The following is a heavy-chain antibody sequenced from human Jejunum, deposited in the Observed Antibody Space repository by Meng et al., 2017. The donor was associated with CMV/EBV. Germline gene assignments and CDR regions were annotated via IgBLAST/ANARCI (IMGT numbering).Heavy chain of an antibody. CDR1: GFTFSSYN. V-gene: IGHV3-21*01. CDR2: ISSSSRYI. Sequence: VQRVDSWGGLVKPGGSLRLSCIGSGFTFSSYNMNWVRQAPGKGLEWVSSISSSSRYINYADSVKGRFTISRDNAKNSLYLQMNSLRVEDTAIYYCARDIDHWGQGTLVTVSS. CDR3: ARDIDH. J-gene: IGHJ5*02.